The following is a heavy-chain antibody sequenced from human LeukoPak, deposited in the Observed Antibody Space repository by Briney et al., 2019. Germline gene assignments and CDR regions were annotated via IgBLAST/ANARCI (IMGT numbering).Heavy chain of an antibody. V-gene: IGHV1-18*01. D-gene: IGHD2-15*01. CDR2: ISAYNGNT. J-gene: IGHJ5*02. Sequence: GASVKVSCKASGYTFTSYGISWVRQAPGQGLEWMGWISAYNGNTNYAQKLQGRVTMTTDTSTSTAYMELRSLRSDDTAVYYCARPLSLGYCSGGSCYGRGAWFDRWGQGTLVTVSS. CDR3: ARPLSLGYCSGGSCYGRGAWFDR. CDR1: GYTFTSYG.